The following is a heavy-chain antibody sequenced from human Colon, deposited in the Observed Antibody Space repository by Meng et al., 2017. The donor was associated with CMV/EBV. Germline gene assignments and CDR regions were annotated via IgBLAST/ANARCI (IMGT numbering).Heavy chain of an antibody. Sequence: QVQLVQSGAEVKEPGASVKVSCKTSGYTFNGYFMHWVRQAPGQGLEWMGWINPVTGDTSYAQKFQVRVTMTRDTSISTAYMELSSLRSDDTVIYYCIKEDWYFDFWGQGTLVTVSS. CDR1: GYTFNGYF. CDR3: IKEDWYFDF. D-gene: IGHD2-21*01. V-gene: IGHV1-2*02. CDR2: INPVTGDT. J-gene: IGHJ4*02.